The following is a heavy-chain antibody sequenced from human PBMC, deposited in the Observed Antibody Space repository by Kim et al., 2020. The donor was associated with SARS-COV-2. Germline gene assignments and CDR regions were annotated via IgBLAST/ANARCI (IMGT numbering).Heavy chain of an antibody. J-gene: IGHJ5*02. CDR1: GFTLSNYW. V-gene: IGHV3-74*01. D-gene: IGHD6-19*01. CDR3: VRGSFKQCFDP. CDR2: SNSDGSVI. Sequence: GGSLRLSCEASGFTLSNYWMHWVRQGPEKGLVWVSRSNSDGSVINYADSVKGRFTISRDNAKNTLFLQLNSLGVEDTAIYYCVRGSFKQCFDPWGQGTRVTVSS.